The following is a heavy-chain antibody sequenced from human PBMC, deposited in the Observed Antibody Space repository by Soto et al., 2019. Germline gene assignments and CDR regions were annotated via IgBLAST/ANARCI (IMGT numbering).Heavy chain of an antibody. Sequence: EGQLVESGGGLIQPGGSKSLSCAASGFAVSSKYMTWVRQAPGKGLEWVSVIYGGGTTYYADSVKGRFTISRDTSKNTLYLQMNSLRAEDTAVYYCVQTTGWPGFDFWGQGTVVTVSS. CDR2: IYGGGTT. CDR3: VQTTGWPGFDF. CDR1: GFAVSSKY. V-gene: IGHV3-53*01. D-gene: IGHD6-19*01. J-gene: IGHJ4*02.